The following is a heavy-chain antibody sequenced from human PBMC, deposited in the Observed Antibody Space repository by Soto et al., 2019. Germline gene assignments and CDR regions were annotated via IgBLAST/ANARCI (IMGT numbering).Heavy chain of an antibody. CDR3: ARGGLGNYDSSGYYFDY. V-gene: IGHV3-7*01. J-gene: IGHJ4*02. Sequence: GGSLRLSCAASGFTFSSYWMSWVRQAPGKGLEWVANTKQDGSEKYYVDSVKGRFTISRDNAKNSLYLQMNSLRAEDTAVYYCARGGLGNYDSSGYYFDYWGQGTLVTVSS. D-gene: IGHD3-22*01. CDR1: GFTFSSYW. CDR2: TKQDGSEK.